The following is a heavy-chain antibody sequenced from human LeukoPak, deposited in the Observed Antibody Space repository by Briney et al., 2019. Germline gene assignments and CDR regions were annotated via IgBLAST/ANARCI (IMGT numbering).Heavy chain of an antibody. CDR1: GFTFSSYW. D-gene: IGHD2-2*01. Sequence: SGGSLRLSCAASGFTFSSYWMSWVRQAPGKGLKWVANIKQDGSEKYYVDSVKGRFTISRDNAKNSLYLQMNSLRAEDTAVYYCAGIVVVPAANGNDAFDIWGQGTMVTVSS. V-gene: IGHV3-7*01. CDR2: IKQDGSEK. J-gene: IGHJ3*02. CDR3: AGIVVVPAANGNDAFDI.